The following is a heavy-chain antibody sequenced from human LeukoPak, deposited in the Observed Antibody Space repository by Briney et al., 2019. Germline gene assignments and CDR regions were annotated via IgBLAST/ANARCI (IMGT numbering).Heavy chain of an antibody. CDR3: ARDQTGGSGSYTTNYFDY. V-gene: IGHV3-11*06. CDR1: GFTFSDYY. J-gene: IGHJ4*01. Sequence: PGGSLRLSCAASGFTFSDYYMSWIRQAPGKGLEWVSYISSSSSYTNYADSVKGRFTISRDNAKNSLYLQMNSLRAEDTAVYYCARDQTGGSGSYTTNYFDYWGHGTLVTVSS. CDR2: ISSSSSYT. D-gene: IGHD3-10*01.